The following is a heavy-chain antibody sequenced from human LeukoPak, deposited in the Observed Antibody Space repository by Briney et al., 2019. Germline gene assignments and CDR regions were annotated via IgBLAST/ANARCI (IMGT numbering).Heavy chain of an antibody. D-gene: IGHD3-10*01. V-gene: IGHV1-18*01. J-gene: IGHJ5*02. CDR2: ISAYNGNT. CDR3: ARDRRYYGSGSSWFDP. CDR1: GYTFTSYG. Sequence: ASVKVSCKASGYTFTSYGISWVRQAPGQGLEWMGWISAYNGNTNYAQKLQGGVTMTTDTSTSTAYMELRSLRSDDTAVYYCARDRRYYGSGSSWFDPWGQGTLVTASS.